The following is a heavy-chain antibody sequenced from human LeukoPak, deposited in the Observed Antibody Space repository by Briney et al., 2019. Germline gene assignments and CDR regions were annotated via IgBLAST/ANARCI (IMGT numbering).Heavy chain of an antibody. J-gene: IGHJ5*02. D-gene: IGHD2-8*01. CDR2: ISAYNGNT. V-gene: IGHV1-18*01. Sequence: ASVKVSCKASGYTFTSYGISWVRQAPGQGLEWMGWISAYNGNTNYAQKLQGRVTMTTDTSTSTAYMELRSLRSDDTAVYYCAVMVYADNWFDPWGQGTLVTVSS. CDR1: GYTFTSYG. CDR3: AVMVYADNWFDP.